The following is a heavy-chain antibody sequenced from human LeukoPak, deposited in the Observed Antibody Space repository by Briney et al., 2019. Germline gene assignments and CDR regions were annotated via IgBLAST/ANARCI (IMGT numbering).Heavy chain of an antibody. J-gene: IGHJ4*02. D-gene: IGHD3-22*01. CDR2: INHSGST. CDR3: ARDIEGYDSSGYYGY. V-gene: IGHV4-34*01. CDR1: GGSISSYY. Sequence: SETLSLTCTVSGGSISSYYWSWIRQPPGKGLEWIGEINHSGSTNYNPSLKSRVTISVDTSKNQFSLKLSSVTAADTAVYYCARDIEGYDSSGYYGYWGQGTLVTVSS.